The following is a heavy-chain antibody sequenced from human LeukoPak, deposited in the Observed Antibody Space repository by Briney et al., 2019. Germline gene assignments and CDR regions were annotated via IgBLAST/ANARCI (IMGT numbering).Heavy chain of an antibody. CDR1: GFTFSSYA. Sequence: PGGSLRLSCAASGFTFSSYAMSWVRQAPGKGLEGVSAISGSGGSTYYADSVKGRFTISRDNSKNTLYLQMNSLRAEDTAVYYCAKNGIVGATTLYYFDYWGQGTLVTVSS. CDR3: AKNGIVGATTLYYFDY. J-gene: IGHJ4*02. D-gene: IGHD1-26*01. V-gene: IGHV3-23*01. CDR2: ISGSGGST.